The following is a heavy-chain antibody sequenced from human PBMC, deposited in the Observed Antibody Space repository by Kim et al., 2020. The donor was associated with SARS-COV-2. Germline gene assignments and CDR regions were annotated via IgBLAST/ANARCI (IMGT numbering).Heavy chain of an antibody. CDR3: ARALSGYYDSSGYSQYYFDY. CDR2: IYYSGST. V-gene: IGHV4-31*03. J-gene: IGHJ4*02. D-gene: IGHD3-22*01. CDR1: GGSISSGGYY. Sequence: SETLSLTCTVSGGSISSGGYYWSWIRQHPGKGLEWIGYIYYSGSTYYNPSLKSRVTISVDTSKNQFSLKLSSVTAADTAVYYCARALSGYYDSSGYSQYYFDYWGQGTLVTVSS.